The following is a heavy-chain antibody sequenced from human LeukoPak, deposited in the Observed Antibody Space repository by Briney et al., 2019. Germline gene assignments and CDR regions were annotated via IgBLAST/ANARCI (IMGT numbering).Heavy chain of an antibody. CDR1: GFTFSSYS. CDR3: ARSTGYGGYGY. V-gene: IGHV3-48*01. Sequence: PGGSLRLSCAASGFTFSSYSMNWVRQAPGKGLEWVSYISGSGYTIYYAASVKGRFTISRDNAKNSLYLQMNSLRAEDTAVYYCARSTGYGGYGYWRQGTLVTVSS. J-gene: IGHJ1*01. CDR2: ISGSGYTI. D-gene: IGHD5-12*01.